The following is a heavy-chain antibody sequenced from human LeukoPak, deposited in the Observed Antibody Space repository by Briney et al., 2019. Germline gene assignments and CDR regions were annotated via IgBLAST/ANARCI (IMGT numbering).Heavy chain of an antibody. CDR1: GYTFTSYG. CDR3: ARDGAPQQLVRNYYYYYYMDV. D-gene: IGHD6-13*01. V-gene: IGHV1-18*01. Sequence: GASVKVSCKASGYTFTSYGTSWVRQAPGQGLEWMGWISAYNGNTNYAQKLQGRVTTTTDTSTSTAYMELRSLRSDGTAVYYCARDGAPQQLVRNYYYYYYMDVWGKGTTVTVSS. J-gene: IGHJ6*03. CDR2: ISAYNGNT.